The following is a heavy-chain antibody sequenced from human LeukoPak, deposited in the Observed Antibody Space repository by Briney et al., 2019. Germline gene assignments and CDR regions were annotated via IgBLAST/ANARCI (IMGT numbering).Heavy chain of an antibody. CDR3: ARESCYNYFDY. CDR1: GGSISSYY. V-gene: IGHV4-59*01. D-gene: IGHD5-12*01. J-gene: IGHJ4*02. CDR2: IYYSGST. Sequence: SETLSPTCTVSGGSISSYYWSWIRQPPGKGLGWIGYIYYSGSTNYNPSLKSRVTISVDTSKNQFSLKLSSVTAADTAVYYCARESCYNYFDYWGQGTLVTVSS.